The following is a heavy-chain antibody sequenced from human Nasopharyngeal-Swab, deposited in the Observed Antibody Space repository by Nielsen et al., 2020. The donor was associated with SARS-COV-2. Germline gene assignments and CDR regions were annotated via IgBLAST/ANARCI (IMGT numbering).Heavy chain of an antibody. Sequence: GESLKISCAASGFTFSSYAMSWVRQAPGKGLEWVSAISGSGGSTYYADSVKGRFTISRDNSKNTLYLQMNSLRAEDTAVYYCAREGVGYDSSPALGLGYWGQGTLVTVSS. V-gene: IGHV3-23*01. J-gene: IGHJ4*02. CDR3: AREGVGYDSSPALGLGY. CDR1: GFTFSSYA. CDR2: ISGSGGST. D-gene: IGHD5-12*01.